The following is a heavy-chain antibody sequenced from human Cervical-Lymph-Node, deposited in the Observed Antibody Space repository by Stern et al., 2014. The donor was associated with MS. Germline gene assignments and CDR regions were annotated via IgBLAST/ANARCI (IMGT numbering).Heavy chain of an antibody. CDR3: ATPLTRYDSSGFDY. Sequence: QGQLVQSGAEVKKPGASVKVSCKVSGYTLTELSMHWVRQAPGKGLEWMGGFDPEGGETIYAQKFQGTVTMIRAPLSATASMDLGSLRSEDTAVYYCATPLTRYDSSGFDYWGQGTLVTVSS. V-gene: IGHV1-24*01. CDR1: GYTLTELS. J-gene: IGHJ4*02. CDR2: FDPEGGET. D-gene: IGHD3-22*01.